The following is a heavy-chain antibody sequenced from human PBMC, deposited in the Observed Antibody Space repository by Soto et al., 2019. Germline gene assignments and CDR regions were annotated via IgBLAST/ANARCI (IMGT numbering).Heavy chain of an antibody. CDR3: ARGSLYTVLRYFDWLFCLDY. CDR2: INPNSGGT. CDR1: GYTFTCYY. V-gene: IGHV1-2*02. J-gene: IGHJ4*02. D-gene: IGHD3-9*01. Sequence: XSVKVSCKASGYTFTCYYMHWVRQAPGQGLEWMGWINPNSGGTNYAQKFQGRVTMTRDTSISTAYMELSRLRSDDTAVYYCARGSLYTVLRYFDWLFCLDYWGQGTLVTVSS.